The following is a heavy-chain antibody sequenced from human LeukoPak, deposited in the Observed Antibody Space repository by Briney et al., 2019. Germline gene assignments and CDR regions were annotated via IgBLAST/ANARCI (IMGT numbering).Heavy chain of an antibody. V-gene: IGHV3-23*01. J-gene: IGHJ4*02. D-gene: IGHD5-18*01. Sequence: GGSLRLSCAAPRFTFSSYAMSWVRQAPRKGLPWVSAISGSGGSTYYADSVKSRFTISRDNFKNTLYLQMNSLRAEDTAVYYCAKWARVSYGSCWGQGTLVTVSS. CDR2: ISGSGGST. CDR1: RFTFSSYA. CDR3: AKWARVSYGSC.